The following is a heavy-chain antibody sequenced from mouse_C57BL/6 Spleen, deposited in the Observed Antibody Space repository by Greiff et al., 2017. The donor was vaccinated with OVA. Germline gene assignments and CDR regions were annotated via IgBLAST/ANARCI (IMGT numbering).Heavy chain of an antibody. Sequence: EVHLVESGGGLVQPGGSLKLSCAASGFTFSDYYMYWVRQTPEKRLEWVAYISNGGGSTYYPDTVKDRFTISRDNAKNTLYLQMSRLKSEDTAMYYCARQQRWYFDVWGTGTTVTVSS. V-gene: IGHV5-12*01. J-gene: IGHJ1*03. CDR1: GFTFSDYY. CDR3: ARQQRWYFDV. CDR2: ISNGGGST.